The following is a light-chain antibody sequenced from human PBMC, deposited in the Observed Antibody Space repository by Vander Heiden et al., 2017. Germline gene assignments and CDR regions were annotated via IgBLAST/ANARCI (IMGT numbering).Light chain of an antibody. CDR1: QSISSY. Sequence: DLQMTQSPSSLSASVGDRVTITCRASQSISSYLNWYQQKPGKAPKLLIYAASSLQSGVPSRCSGSGSGTDYTLTISSLQPEDVATYYCQQSYSTLALTFGGGTKVEIK. CDR3: QQSYSTLALT. J-gene: IGKJ4*01. V-gene: IGKV1-39*01. CDR2: AAS.